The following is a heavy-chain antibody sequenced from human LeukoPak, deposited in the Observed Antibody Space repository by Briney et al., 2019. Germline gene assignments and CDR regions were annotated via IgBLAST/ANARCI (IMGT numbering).Heavy chain of an antibody. CDR3: ARDPAYGAIDY. V-gene: IGHV3-7*03. D-gene: IGHD2-21*01. CDR1: GFTFSHSW. Sequence: GGSLRLSCAASGFTFSHSWMTWVSQAPGKGLEWVANINPDGSYMYGVESVRGRFIISRDNAKNSLYLQTSSLRAEDTAIYYCARDPAYGAIDYWGQGALVTVSS. J-gene: IGHJ4*02. CDR2: INPDGSYM.